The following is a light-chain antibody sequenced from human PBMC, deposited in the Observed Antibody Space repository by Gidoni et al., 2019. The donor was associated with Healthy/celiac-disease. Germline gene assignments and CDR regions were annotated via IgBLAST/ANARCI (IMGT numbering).Light chain of an antibody. Sequence: EVHQPPSVSVSPGQTASITCSGDKLGDKSACWYQQKPGQSPVLVIYQDSKRPAGIPERFAGSNSGNTATLTISGTQAMDEADYYCQAWDSSTVVFGGGTKLTVL. V-gene: IGLV3-1*01. J-gene: IGLJ2*01. CDR3: QAWDSSTVV. CDR2: QDS. CDR1: KLGDKS.